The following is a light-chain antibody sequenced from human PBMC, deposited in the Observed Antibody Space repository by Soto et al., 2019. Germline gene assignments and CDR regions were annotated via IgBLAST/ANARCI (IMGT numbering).Light chain of an antibody. V-gene: IGKV3-20*01. CDR1: QSVSSSY. J-gene: IGKJ5*01. CDR2: GAS. Sequence: EIVLTQSPGTLSLSPGERATLSCRASQSVSSSYLAWYQQKPGQAPRLLIYGASGRATGIPDRFSGSGSGTDFTLTISRLEPEDFAVYYCQQYGGSPPITFGQGTRLGIK. CDR3: QQYGGSPPIT.